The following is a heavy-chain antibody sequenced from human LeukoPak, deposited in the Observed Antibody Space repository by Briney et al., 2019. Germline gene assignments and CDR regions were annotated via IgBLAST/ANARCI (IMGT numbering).Heavy chain of an antibody. V-gene: IGHV1-69*01. J-gene: IGHJ4*02. Sequence: SVTVSCKASGGTFSSYAISWVRQAPGQGLEWMGGIIPIFGTANYAQKFEGRVMITEDESTSTAYMKLSSLRSEATAVYYCARGRITMIRCFDYWGQGTLVTVSS. CDR3: ARGRITMIRCFDY. D-gene: IGHD3-22*01. CDR1: GGTFSSYA. CDR2: IIPIFGTA.